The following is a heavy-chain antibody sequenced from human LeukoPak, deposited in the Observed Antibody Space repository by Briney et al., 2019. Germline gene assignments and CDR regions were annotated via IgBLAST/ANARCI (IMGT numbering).Heavy chain of an antibody. V-gene: IGHV3-15*01. CDR2: IKSEGEGATT. Sequence: GVSLRLSCVSSGFTIGTAWMSWVRQAPGKGLEWLGNIKSEGEGATTDYAAPAKGRFAISRDDSKNMIYLQMSSLKIDDTAIYYCIAHFPYFYGFDVWGKGTTVTVSS. D-gene: IGHD3-3*02. J-gene: IGHJ6*04. CDR3: IAHFPYFYGFDV. CDR1: GFTIGTAW.